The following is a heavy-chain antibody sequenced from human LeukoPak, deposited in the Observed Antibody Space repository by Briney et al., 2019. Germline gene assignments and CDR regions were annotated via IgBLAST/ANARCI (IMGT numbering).Heavy chain of an antibody. CDR2: VDWIDRK. V-gene: IGHV2-70*20. Sequence: SGPALVKPTQTLTLTCAFSGFSLSSSGLCVSWVRQPPGKALEWLALVDWIDRKYYSTSLKTRLTISKDTSENQVVLTMTNLDPADTATYFCVRVRAYTSGSYYQGSSDWGQGTLVTVSS. CDR1: GFSLSSSGLC. J-gene: IGHJ4*02. CDR3: VRVRAYTSGSYYQGSSD. D-gene: IGHD3-10*01.